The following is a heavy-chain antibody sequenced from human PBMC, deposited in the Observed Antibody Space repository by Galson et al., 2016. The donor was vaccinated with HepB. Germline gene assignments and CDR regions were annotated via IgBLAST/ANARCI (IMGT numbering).Heavy chain of an antibody. J-gene: IGHJ5*02. CDR3: ARGRSILERGWYWFAP. D-gene: IGHD6-19*01. Sequence: SLRLSCADSGFTFKNYWMSWIRQAPGKGLEWVSSIQQDGGEKHYVDSVKGRFTISRDNAKNSLYLQMNSLRAEDTAVYYCARGRSILERGWYWFAPWGQGTLVTVSS. CDR1: GFTFKNYW. CDR2: IQQDGGEK. V-gene: IGHV3-7*04.